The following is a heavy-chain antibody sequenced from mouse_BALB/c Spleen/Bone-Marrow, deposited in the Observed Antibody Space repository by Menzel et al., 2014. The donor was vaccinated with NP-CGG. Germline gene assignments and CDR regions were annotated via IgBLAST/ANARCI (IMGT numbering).Heavy chain of an antibody. D-gene: IGHD1-2*01. CDR3: TRSTATFDY. Sequence: VKLVESGAELVRPGSSVKISCKASGYAFSAYWMNWVKQRPGQGLEWIGRVYPGDGDTNYNGKFKGKATLTADKSSSTAYMQLSSLTSEDSAVYFCTRSTATFDYWGQGTTLTVSS. CDR1: GYAFSAYW. V-gene: IGHV1-80*01. CDR2: VYPGDGDT. J-gene: IGHJ2*01.